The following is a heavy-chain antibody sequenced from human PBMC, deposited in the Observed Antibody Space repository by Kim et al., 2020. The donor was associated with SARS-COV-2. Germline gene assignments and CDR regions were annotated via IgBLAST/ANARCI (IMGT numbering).Heavy chain of an antibody. CDR3: ARGGPTCSSTSCYYLSRYNWFDP. J-gene: IGHJ5*02. CDR1: GGSFSGYY. CDR2: INHSGST. Sequence: SETLSLTCAVYGGSFSGYYWSWIRQPPGKGLEWIGEINHSGSTNYNPSLKSRVTISVDTSKNQFSLKLSSVTAADTAVYYCARGGPTCSSTSCYYLSRYNWFDPWGQGTLVTVSS. D-gene: IGHD2-2*01. V-gene: IGHV4-34*01.